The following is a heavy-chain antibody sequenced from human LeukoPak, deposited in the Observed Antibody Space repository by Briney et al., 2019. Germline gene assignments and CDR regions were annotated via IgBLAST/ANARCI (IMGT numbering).Heavy chain of an antibody. CDR2: ISGNGARS. CDR1: EFTLSSYA. J-gene: IGHJ4*02. Sequence: GGSLRLSCAASEFTLSSYAMSWVRQAPGKGLEWGSRISGNGARSYYADSVKGRFTISRDFSRNAVYLQMSSLRVEDTAEYYCAKAVDGRGYYFERGADFWGQGTMVTVSS. V-gene: IGHV3-23*01. CDR3: AKAVDGRGYYFERGADF. D-gene: IGHD3-22*01.